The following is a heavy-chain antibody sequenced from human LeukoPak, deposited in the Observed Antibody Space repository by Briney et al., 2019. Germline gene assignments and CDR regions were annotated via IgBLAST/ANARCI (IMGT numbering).Heavy chain of an antibody. V-gene: IGHV4-31*03. CDR1: GGSISSSGYY. Sequence: SQTLSLTRTVSGGSISSSGYYWSWIRQHPGTGLEWIGYIYYSGSTYYNPSLKSRVTISVDTSKNQFSLKLSSVTAADTAVYYCAREVYYGSGSPWNDYWGQGTLVTVSS. CDR3: AREVYYGSGSPWNDY. D-gene: IGHD3-10*01. CDR2: IYYSGST. J-gene: IGHJ4*02.